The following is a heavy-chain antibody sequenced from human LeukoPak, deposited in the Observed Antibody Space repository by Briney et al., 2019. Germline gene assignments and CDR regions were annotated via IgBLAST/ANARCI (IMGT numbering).Heavy chain of an antibody. CDR1: GFTFEDFT. CDR3: AKDLTYESSGSVIDN. CDR2: VSWDGTV. V-gene: IGHV3-43*01. J-gene: IGHJ4*02. D-gene: IGHD3-22*01. Sequence: GGSLRLSCAASGFTFEDFTMHWVRQVPGKTLEWVSLVSWDGTVYYSDSVKGRFTISRDNGENSLYLQMDALRTEDTAFYYCAKDLTYESSGSVIDNWGLGTLVTVSS.